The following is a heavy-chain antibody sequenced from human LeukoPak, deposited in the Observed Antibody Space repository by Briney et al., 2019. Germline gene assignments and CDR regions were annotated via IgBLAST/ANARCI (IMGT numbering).Heavy chain of an antibody. V-gene: IGHV3-23*01. CDR2: ISGSGGST. CDR1: GFTFSSYA. Sequence: AGGSLRLSCAASGFTFSSYAMSWVRQAPGKGLEWVSAISGSGGSTYYADSVKGRFTISRDNSKNTLYLQMNSLRAEDTAVYYCAKLSGRYDFWSGYSDYWGQGTLVTVSS. CDR3: AKLSGRYDFWSGYSDY. J-gene: IGHJ4*02. D-gene: IGHD3-3*01.